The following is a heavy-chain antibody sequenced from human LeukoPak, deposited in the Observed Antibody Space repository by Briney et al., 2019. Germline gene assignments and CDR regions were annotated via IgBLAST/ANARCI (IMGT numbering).Heavy chain of an antibody. CDR3: ARVKTTIVDFDY. V-gene: IGHV1-18*01. CDR1: GYTFTSYG. D-gene: IGHD4-11*01. CDR2: ISAYNGNT. J-gene: IGHJ4*02. Sequence: ASVKVSCKASGYTFTSYGISWVRQAPGRGLEWMGWISAYNGNTNYAQKLQGRVTMTTDTSTSTAYMELRSLRSDDTAVYYCARVKTTIVDFDYWGQGTLVTVSS.